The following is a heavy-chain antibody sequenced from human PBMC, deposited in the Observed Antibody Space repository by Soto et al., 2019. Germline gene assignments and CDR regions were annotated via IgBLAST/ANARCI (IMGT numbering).Heavy chain of an antibody. D-gene: IGHD4-17*01. CDR3: ARDGPTAIINWFDP. V-gene: IGHV3-21*01. CDR1: GFTFSSYS. CDR2: ISSSSSYI. Sequence: EVQLVESGGGLVQPGGSLRLSCAASGFTFSSYSMNWVRQAPGKGLEWVSSISSSSSYIYYADSVKGRFTISRDNAKNSLYLQMNSLRAEDTAVYDCARDGPTAIINWFDPWGQGTLVTVSS. J-gene: IGHJ5*02.